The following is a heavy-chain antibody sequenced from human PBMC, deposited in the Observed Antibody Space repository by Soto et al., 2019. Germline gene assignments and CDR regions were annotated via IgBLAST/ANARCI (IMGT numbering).Heavy chain of an antibody. J-gene: IGHJ6*02. CDR2: IYPGDSDT. D-gene: IGHD2-15*01. CDR3: ARQYVVVAATSRGYYYYGMDV. CDR1: GYSFTSYW. V-gene: IGHV5-51*01. Sequence: HGGSLKISCKGSGYSFTSYWIGWVRQMPGKGLEWMGIIYPGDSDTRYSPSFQGQVTISADKSISTAYLQWSSLKASDTAMYYCARQYVVVAATSRGYYYYGMDVWGQGTTVTVSS.